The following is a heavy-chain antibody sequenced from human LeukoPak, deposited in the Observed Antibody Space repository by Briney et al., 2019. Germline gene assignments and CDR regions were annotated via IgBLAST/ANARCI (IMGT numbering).Heavy chain of an antibody. CDR2: INPSGGST. CDR1: GYTLTSYY. Sequence: ASVKVSCKASGYTLTSYYMHWARQAPGQGLEWMGIINPSGGSTSYAQKFQGRVTMTRDTSTSTVYMELSSLRSEDTAVYYCARGRNERQWQYRGAFDIWGQGTMVTVSS. CDR3: ARGRNERQWQYRGAFDI. D-gene: IGHD6-19*01. V-gene: IGHV1-46*01. J-gene: IGHJ3*02.